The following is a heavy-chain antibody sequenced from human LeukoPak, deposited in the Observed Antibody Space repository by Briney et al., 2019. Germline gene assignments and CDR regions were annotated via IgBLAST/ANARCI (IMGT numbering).Heavy chain of an antibody. Sequence: GGSLRLSCAASGFTFSSYWMSWVRQAPGKGLEWVSSISSSSYIYYADSVKGRLTISRDNAKNSLYLQMNSLRAEDTAVYYCARDPTPRYCSGGSCYTHYGMDVWGQGTTVTVSS. J-gene: IGHJ6*02. D-gene: IGHD2-15*01. CDR3: ARDPTPRYCSGGSCYTHYGMDV. CDR1: GFTFSSYW. CDR2: ISSSSYI. V-gene: IGHV3-21*01.